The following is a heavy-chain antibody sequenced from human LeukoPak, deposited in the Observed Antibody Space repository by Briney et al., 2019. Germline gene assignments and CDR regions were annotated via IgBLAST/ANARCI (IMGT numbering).Heavy chain of an antibody. V-gene: IGHV3-30-3*01. D-gene: IGHD3-22*01. CDR2: ISYDGSNK. Sequence: PGGSLRLSCAASGFTFSSYAMHWVRQAPGKGLEWVAVISYDGSNKYYADSVKGRFTISRDNSKNTLYLQMNSLRAEDTAVYYCARDYYDNSGTQDYWGQGTLVTVSS. CDR1: GFTFSSYA. CDR3: ARDYYDNSGTQDY. J-gene: IGHJ4*02.